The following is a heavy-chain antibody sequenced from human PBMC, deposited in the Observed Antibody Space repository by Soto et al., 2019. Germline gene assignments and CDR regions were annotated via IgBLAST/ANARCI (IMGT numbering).Heavy chain of an antibody. CDR2: ISYDGSNK. CDR3: ARTPRGQWELPYYYYGMDV. D-gene: IGHD1-26*01. Sequence: QVQLVESGGGVVQPGRSLRLSCAASGLTFSSYAMHWVRQAPGKGLEWXAXISYDGSNKYYADSVKGRFTISRDNSKNXXXXXXXSXXAXXXXXXXXARTPRGQWELPYYYYGMDVWGQGTTVTVSS. V-gene: IGHV3-30-3*01. J-gene: IGHJ6*02. CDR1: GLTFSSYA.